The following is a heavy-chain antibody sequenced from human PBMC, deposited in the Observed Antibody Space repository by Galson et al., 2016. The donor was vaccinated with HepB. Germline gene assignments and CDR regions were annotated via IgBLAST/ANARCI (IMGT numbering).Heavy chain of an antibody. V-gene: IGHV3-23*01. CDR3: AKEGDYSYDYYSMDV. CDR1: GFTFSSYA. Sequence: SLSLSCAASGFTFSSYAVSWVRQAPGKGLEWVISGRGGSTYYADSVKGRFTISRDNSKNTVYLQMNSLRAGDTAVYYCAKEGDYSYDYYSMDVWGQGTTVTVSS. J-gene: IGHJ6*02. D-gene: IGHD4-17*01. CDR2: ISGRGGST.